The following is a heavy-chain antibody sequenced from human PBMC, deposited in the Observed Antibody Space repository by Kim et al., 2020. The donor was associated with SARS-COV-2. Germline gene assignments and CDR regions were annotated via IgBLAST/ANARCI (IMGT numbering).Heavy chain of an antibody. V-gene: IGHV6-1*01. Sequence: SXTLSLTCAISGDSVSSNTATWDWIRQSPXXGLXXXGRXYYRSKWYNDYAISVKSRITINPDTSRNQFSLQXXSVSXXDTAVYYCXRRSTFXPLDIWGQG. J-gene: IGHJ3*02. CDR2: XYYRSKWYN. CDR1: GDSVSSNTAT. CDR3: XRRSTFXPLDI.